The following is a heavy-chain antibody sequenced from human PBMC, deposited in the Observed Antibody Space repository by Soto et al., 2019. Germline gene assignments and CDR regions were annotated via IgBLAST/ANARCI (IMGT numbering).Heavy chain of an antibody. CDR1: GFSLSTSGVG. V-gene: IGHV2-5*02. D-gene: IGHD2-15*01. CDR3: AHLVVAGITYSFDS. J-gene: IGHJ4*02. Sequence: QITLKESGPTLVKPTQTLTLTCTFSGFSLSTSGVGVGWIRQPPGKALEWLTFIYWDDDKRNSPFLKSRLTITKDTSKNQVVLTMTNMHPVDTATYYCAHLVVAGITYSFDSWGQGTLVTVSS. CDR2: IYWDDDK.